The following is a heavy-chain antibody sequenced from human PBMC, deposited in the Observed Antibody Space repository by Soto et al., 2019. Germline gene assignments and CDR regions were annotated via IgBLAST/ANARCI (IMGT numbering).Heavy chain of an antibody. CDR1: GGSISSGDYK. J-gene: IGHJ4*02. CDR3: ARSDNYVPFEY. D-gene: IGHD4-4*01. V-gene: IGHV4-30-4*01. Sequence: QVQLQESGPGLVKPSQTLSLTCTVSGGSISSGDYKWSWIRQPPGKGLEWIGYIYYSGYNYNNPALKEWINMAGRTSQNLFPLKLSSGTAPETALYYCARSDNYVPFEYWGQGTLVTVSS. CDR2: IYYSGYN.